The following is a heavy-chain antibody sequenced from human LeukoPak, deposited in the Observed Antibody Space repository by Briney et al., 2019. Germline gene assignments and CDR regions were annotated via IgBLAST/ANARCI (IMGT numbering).Heavy chain of an antibody. D-gene: IGHD5-18*01. CDR1: GFTFSSYS. J-gene: IGHJ4*02. CDR3: ARARGYSYGYSDY. V-gene: IGHV3-48*01. CDR2: ISSSGSVI. Sequence: GGSLRLSCAASGFTFSSYSMNWVRQAPGRGLEWVSYISSSGSVIYYADSVKGRFTISRDNAKNSLYLQMNSLRVEDTAVYYCARARGYSYGYSDYWGQGTLVTVSS.